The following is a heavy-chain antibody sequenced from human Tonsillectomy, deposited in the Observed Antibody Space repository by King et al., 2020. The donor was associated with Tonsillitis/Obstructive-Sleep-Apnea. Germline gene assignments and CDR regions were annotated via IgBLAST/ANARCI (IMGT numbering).Heavy chain of an antibody. Sequence: VQLVESGGGLVKPGGSLRLSCAASGFTFSNAWMNWVRQAPGKGLEWVGRIKRKSDGGTMDYAAPVKGRFTISRDDSKNTLYLQMNSLKTEDTAVYYCTPDSIVRVPAAGYGMDVWGQGTTVTVSS. J-gene: IGHJ6*02. CDR2: IKRKSDGGTM. CDR1: GFTFSNAW. CDR3: TPDSIVRVPAAGYGMDV. D-gene: IGHD2-2*01. V-gene: IGHV3-15*07.